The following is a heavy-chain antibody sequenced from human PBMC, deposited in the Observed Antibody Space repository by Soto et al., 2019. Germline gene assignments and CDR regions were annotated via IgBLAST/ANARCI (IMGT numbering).Heavy chain of an antibody. CDR1: GFTFSSYV. J-gene: IGHJ4*02. CDR2: ISRDGSNE. Sequence: QVQLVESGGGVVQPGRSLRLSCAASGFTFSSYVIHWVRQTPDKGLEWVAFISRDGSNEYYADSVKGRFTISRDNSKNTLYLEMNSPRAEDTAVYYCARDDEHGSDCDLGYWGQGTLVTVSS. D-gene: IGHD3-10*01. V-gene: IGHV3-30-3*01. CDR3: ARDDEHGSDCDLGY.